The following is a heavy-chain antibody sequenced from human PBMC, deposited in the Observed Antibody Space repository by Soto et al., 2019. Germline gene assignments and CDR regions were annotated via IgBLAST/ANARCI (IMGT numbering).Heavy chain of an antibody. V-gene: IGHV1-2*04. CDR3: ARDPRGSGSSSLNCFDP. CDR2: INPNSGGT. J-gene: IGHJ5*02. Sequence: QVQRVQSGAEVKKPGASVKFSCKASGYTFTGYYMHWVRQAPGQGLEWMGWINPNSGGTNYEQKFQGWVTMTRDTSISTAYMELSRLRSDDTAVYYCARDPRGSGSSSLNCFDPWGQGTLVTVSS. CDR1: GYTFTGYY. D-gene: IGHD3-10*01.